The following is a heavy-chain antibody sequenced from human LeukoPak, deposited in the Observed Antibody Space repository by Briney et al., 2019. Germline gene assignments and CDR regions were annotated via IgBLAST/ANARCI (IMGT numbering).Heavy chain of an antibody. J-gene: IGHJ6*02. CDR3: AKFGAGYYYGSGGYDV. CDR2: ISGSGGST. D-gene: IGHD3-10*01. CDR1: GFTFSSYA. Sequence: GGSLRLSCAASGFTFSSYAMSWVRQAPGKGLEWVSAISGSGGSTYYADSVKGRFTISRDNSKNTLYLQMNSLRAEDTAVYYCAKFGAGYYYGSGGYDVWGQGTTVTVSS. V-gene: IGHV3-23*01.